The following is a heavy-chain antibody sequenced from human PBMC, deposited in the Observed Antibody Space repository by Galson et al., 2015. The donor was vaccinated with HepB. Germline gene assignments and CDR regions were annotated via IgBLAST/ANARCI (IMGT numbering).Heavy chain of an antibody. V-gene: IGHV3-21*01. J-gene: IGHJ6*02. D-gene: IGHD5-12*01. CDR3: ARDGSGYDYDYYGMDV. Sequence: SLRLSCAASGFTFSSYSMNWVRQAPGKGLEWVSSISSSSSYIYYADSVKGRFTISRDNAKNSLYLQMNSLRAEDTAVYYCARDGSGYDYDYYGMDVWGQGTTVTVSS. CDR1: GFTFSSYS. CDR2: ISSSSSYI.